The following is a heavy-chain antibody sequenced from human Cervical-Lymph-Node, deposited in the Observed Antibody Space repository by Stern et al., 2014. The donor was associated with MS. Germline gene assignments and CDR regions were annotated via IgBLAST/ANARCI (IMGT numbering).Heavy chain of an antibody. Sequence: QLQLQESGPGLVKPSETLSLTCTVSGGSVSSSSYYWGWIRQPPGKGLEWIGIIYYGGSTYYNPTLMSRVTISVDTSTNHISLSLSFGTAADTAVYYCARRSTTYCGGACYSDAFDIWGQGTMVTVSS. CDR1: GGSVSSSSYY. J-gene: IGHJ3*02. CDR3: ARRSTTYCGGACYSDAFDI. V-gene: IGHV4-39*02. CDR2: IYYGGST. D-gene: IGHD2-21*02.